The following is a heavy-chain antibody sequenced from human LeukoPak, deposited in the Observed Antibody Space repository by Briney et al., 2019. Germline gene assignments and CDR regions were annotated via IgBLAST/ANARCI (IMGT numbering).Heavy chain of an antibody. CDR3: ARQPSGYNYGPDY. D-gene: IGHD5-18*01. V-gene: IGHV4-39*01. CDR2: IYYSGST. CDR1: GGSMNRTTYY. J-gene: IGHJ4*02. Sequence: SETLSLTCTVSGGSMNRTTYYWGWIRQPPGKGLEWIGSIYYSGSTYYNPSLKSRVTISVDTSKNQVSLKVNSVTAADTAVYYCARQPSGYNYGPDYWGQGTLVTVSS.